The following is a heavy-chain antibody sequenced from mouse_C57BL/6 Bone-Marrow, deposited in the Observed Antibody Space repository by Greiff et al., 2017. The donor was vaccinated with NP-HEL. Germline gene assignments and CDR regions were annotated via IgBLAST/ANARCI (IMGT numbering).Heavy chain of an antibody. CDR3: ARWDGSSAWYFDV. Sequence: QVQLQQPGAELVKPGASVKMSCKASGYTFTSYWITWVKQRPGQGLEWIGDIYPGSGSTNYNEKFKSKATLTVDTSSSTAYMQLSSLTSEYSAFYYCARWDGSSAWYFDVWGTGTTVTVSS. CDR1: GYTFTSYW. D-gene: IGHD1-1*01. V-gene: IGHV1-55*01. CDR2: IYPGSGST. J-gene: IGHJ1*03.